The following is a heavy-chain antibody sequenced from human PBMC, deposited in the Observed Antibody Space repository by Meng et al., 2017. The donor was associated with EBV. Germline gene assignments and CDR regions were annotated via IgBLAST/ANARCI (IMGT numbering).Heavy chain of an antibody. V-gene: IGHV1-69*01. CDR1: GGTFRSDA. Sequence: QVQLVQSGCEVKKPGSSVKVSCKTSGGTFRSDAISWVRQAPGQGLEWMGGLIPMSDAPHYAQKFQGRVTITADESTSTHYMDLSGLRSEDTAVYYCASESGRGFTPDYWGQGTLVTVSS. CDR2: LIPMSDAP. CDR3: ASESGRGFTPDY. J-gene: IGHJ4*02. D-gene: IGHD3-10*01.